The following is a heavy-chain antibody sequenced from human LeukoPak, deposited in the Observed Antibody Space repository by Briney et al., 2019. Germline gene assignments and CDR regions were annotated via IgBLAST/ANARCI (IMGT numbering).Heavy chain of an antibody. V-gene: IGHV3-23*01. D-gene: IGHD3-22*01. CDR1: GFTFSSYA. Sequence: GGSLRLSCAASGFTFSSYAMSWVRQAPGKGLEWVSAISGSGGSTYHADSVKGWFTISRDNSKNTLYLQMKSLRAEDTAVYYCAKDLCSYYYDSSGYSWGAFDIWGQGTMVTVSS. CDR2: ISGSGGST. J-gene: IGHJ3*02. CDR3: AKDLCSYYYDSSGYSWGAFDI.